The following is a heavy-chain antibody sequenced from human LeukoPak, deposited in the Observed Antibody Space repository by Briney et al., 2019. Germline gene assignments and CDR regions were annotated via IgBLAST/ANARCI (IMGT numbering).Heavy chain of an antibody. D-gene: IGHD3-22*01. CDR2: IYYSGST. J-gene: IGHJ4*02. CDR1: GGSISSYY. Sequence: SETLSLTCTVSGGSISSYYWSWTRQPPGKGLEWIGYIYYSGSTNYNPSLKSRVTISVDTSKNQFSLKLSSVTAADTAVYYCARVDYYDSSGYVDYWGQGTLVTVSS. V-gene: IGHV4-59*01. CDR3: ARVDYYDSSGYVDY.